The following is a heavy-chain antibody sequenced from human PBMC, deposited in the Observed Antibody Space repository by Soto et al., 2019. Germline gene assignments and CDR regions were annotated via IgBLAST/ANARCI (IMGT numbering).Heavy chain of an antibody. D-gene: IGHD2-15*01. J-gene: IGHJ2*01. Sequence: GGSLRLSCSVSGITFRNYAMHWVRQAPGRGLEYVSGITSDGDNTWHADSVKDRFTISRDNSDDTLYLQMSSLRVEDTAKYYCVQGNQLLRYYFEFWGAGTLVTVS. V-gene: IGHV3-64D*08. CDR2: ITSDGDNT. CDR1: GITFRNYA. CDR3: VQGNQLLRYYFEF.